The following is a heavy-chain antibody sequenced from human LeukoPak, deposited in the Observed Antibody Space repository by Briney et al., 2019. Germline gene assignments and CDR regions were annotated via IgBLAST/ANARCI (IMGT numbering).Heavy chain of an antibody. CDR3: ARVSSGSYIDY. D-gene: IGHD3-10*01. Sequence: GWSLRLSCAASGFTVSSNYMSWVRQAPGKGLEWVSVTYSDGSTYYADSVKGRFTISRDNSKNTLYLQMNSLRAEDTAAYYCARVSSGSYIDYWGQGTLVTVSS. J-gene: IGHJ4*02. CDR1: GFTVSSNY. CDR2: TYSDGST. V-gene: IGHV3-66*01.